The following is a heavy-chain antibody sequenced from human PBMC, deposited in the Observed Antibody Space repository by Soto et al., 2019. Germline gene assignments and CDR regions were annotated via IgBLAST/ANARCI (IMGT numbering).Heavy chain of an antibody. CDR2: ISGSGSFT. CDR3: AKIPTGSGSSKFDY. V-gene: IGHV3-23*01. D-gene: IGHD3-10*01. CDR1: GFTFRTYA. J-gene: IGHJ4*02. Sequence: PGGSLRLSCAASGFTFRTYAMNWVRQAPGKGLEWIPAISGSGSFTHYADSVRGRFTISRDNSQNQLYLQMNNLRGDDTAMYYCAKIPTGSGSSKFDYWGQGIQVTVSS.